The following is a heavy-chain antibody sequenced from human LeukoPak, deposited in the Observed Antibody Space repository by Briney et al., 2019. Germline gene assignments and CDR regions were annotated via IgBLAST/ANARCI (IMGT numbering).Heavy chain of an antibody. D-gene: IGHD3-22*01. J-gene: IGHJ4*02. CDR2: IYPGDSDT. CDR1: VYSFTNSL. Sequence: GEPLHTSSTSSVYSFTNSLIGGVRPMPGRGLWGLGIIYPGDSDTRYSPSFQGQVTISADKSISTAYLQWSSLKASDTAMYYCARRYHSGYPYYFDYWGQGTLVTVSS. V-gene: IGHV5-51*01. CDR3: ARRYHSGYPYYFDY.